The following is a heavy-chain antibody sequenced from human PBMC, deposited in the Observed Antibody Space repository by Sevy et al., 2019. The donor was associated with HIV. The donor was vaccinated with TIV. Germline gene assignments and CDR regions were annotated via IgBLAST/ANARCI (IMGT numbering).Heavy chain of an antibody. V-gene: IGHV3-74*01. CDR2: LNYDGSYT. Sequence: GGSLRLSCAASGFTFSSHWMQWVRQAPGKGLVWVSRLNYDGSYTNYANSVKGRFTICRDNARSTLYLQMNSLRAEDTTLYYGARSKVGVGDAFDIWGQGTMVTVSS. CDR1: GFTFSSHW. D-gene: IGHD3-16*01. CDR3: ARSKVGVGDAFDI. J-gene: IGHJ3*02.